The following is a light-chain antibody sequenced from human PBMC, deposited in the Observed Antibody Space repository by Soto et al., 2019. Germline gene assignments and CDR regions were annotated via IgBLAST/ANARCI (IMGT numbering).Light chain of an antibody. J-gene: IGKJ5*01. CDR2: GAS. CDR1: QSGSSSY. V-gene: IGKV3D-15*01. CDR3: QQYNNWIT. Sequence: ILMTQSPATLSVSPGERATLSCMDSQSGSSSYLDWYQQDPAQAPRLLIYGASPRATAIRARVSGSGSGTEFTLTIRSLQSEDFAVYHCQQYNNWITFGQGTRLEIK.